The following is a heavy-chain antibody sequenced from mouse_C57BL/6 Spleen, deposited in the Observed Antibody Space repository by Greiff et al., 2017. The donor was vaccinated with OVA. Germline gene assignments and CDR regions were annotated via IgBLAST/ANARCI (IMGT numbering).Heavy chain of an antibody. CDR2: IYPRSGNT. CDR3: ARSPITTVVAPYFDY. V-gene: IGHV1-81*01. Sequence: VMLVESGAELARPGASVKLSCKASGYTFTSYGISWVKQRTGQGLEWIGEIYPRSGNTYYNEKFKGKATLTADKSSSTAYMELRSLTSEDSAVYFCARSPITTVVAPYFDYWGQGTTLTVSS. D-gene: IGHD1-1*01. CDR1: GYTFTSYG. J-gene: IGHJ2*01.